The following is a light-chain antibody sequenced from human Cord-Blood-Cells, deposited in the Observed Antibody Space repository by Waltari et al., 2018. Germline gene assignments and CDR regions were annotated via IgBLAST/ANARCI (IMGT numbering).Light chain of an antibody. CDR3: QQYNSYMYT. CDR1: QSISSW. J-gene: IGKJ2*01. V-gene: IGKV1-5*03. CDR2: KAS. Sequence: DIQMTQSPCTLSASVGDRVTIPCRASQSISSWLTWYQQKPGKAPKLLIYKASSLESVVPSRFSGSGSGTEFTLTISSLQPDDFATYYCQQYNSYMYTFGQGTKLEIK.